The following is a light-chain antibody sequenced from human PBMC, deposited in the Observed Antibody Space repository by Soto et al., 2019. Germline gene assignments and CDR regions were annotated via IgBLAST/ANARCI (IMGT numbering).Light chain of an antibody. CDR1: QSVNSDY. CDR2: GVF. Sequence: EIVLTQSPGTLSLSPGERATLSCRASQSVNSDYLAWYQQKPGQAPRLLIYGVFIRATGIPDRFSGSGSGTDFTLTISQLEADDLGGYNCQQHDNPSWTFGQGTKVAIK. J-gene: IGKJ1*01. CDR3: QQHDNPSWT. V-gene: IGKV3-20*01.